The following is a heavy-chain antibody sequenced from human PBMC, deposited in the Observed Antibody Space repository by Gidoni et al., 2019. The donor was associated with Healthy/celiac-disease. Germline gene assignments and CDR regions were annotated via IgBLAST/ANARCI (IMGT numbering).Heavy chain of an antibody. CDR2: IIPIFGTA. D-gene: IGHD3-10*01. J-gene: IGHJ6*02. CDR1: GGTFSSYA. V-gene: IGHV1-69*01. CDR3: ARENYYGPFTPSYYYYGMDV. Sequence: QVQLVQSGAEVKKPGSSVTVSCKASGGTFSSYAISWVRQAPGQGLEWMGGIIPIFGTANYAQKFQGRVTITADESTSTAYMELSSLRSEDTAVYYCARENYYGPFTPSYYYYGMDVWGQGTTVTVSS.